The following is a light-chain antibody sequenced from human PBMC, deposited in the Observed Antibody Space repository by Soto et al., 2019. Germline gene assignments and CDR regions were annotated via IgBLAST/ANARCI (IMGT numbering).Light chain of an antibody. J-gene: IGKJ5*01. CDR1: QGISRW. V-gene: IGKV1-5*03. CDR3: QQYSTYPIT. Sequence: IPMTQSPSSLSASTRYRVTITCRASQGISRWLAWYQQKPGRAPKLLIYKASHLESGLPSRFTGSGSGTEFTLTISSLQSDDFATSYCQQYSTYPITFGRGTRLEIK. CDR2: KAS.